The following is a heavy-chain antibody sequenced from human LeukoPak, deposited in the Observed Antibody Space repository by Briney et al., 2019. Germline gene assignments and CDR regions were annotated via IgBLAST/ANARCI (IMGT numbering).Heavy chain of an antibody. V-gene: IGHV6-1*01. Sequence: SQTLSLTCAISGDSVSSNSAAWNWIGQSPSRGLEWLGRTYYRSKWYNDYAVSVKSRITINPDTSKNQFSLQLNSVTPEDTAVYYCARDWQLGYCSSTSCSYYYYMDVWGKGTTVTVSS. CDR2: TYYRSKWYN. D-gene: IGHD2-2*01. CDR3: ARDWQLGYCSSTSCSYYYYMDV. CDR1: GDSVSSNSAA. J-gene: IGHJ6*03.